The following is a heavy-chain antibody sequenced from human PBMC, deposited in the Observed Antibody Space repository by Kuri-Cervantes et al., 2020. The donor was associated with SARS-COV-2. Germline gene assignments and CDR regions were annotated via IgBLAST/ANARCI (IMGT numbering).Heavy chain of an antibody. Sequence: ASVKVSCKASGYTFTSYGISWVRQAPGQGLEWMGWVSAYNGNTNYAQKLQGRVTMTTDTSTSTAYMELRSLRSDDTAVYYCARDRQLEQGGAFDIWGQGTMVTVSS. CDR2: VSAYNGNT. CDR3: ARDRQLEQGGAFDI. V-gene: IGHV1-18*01. J-gene: IGHJ3*02. CDR1: GYTFTSYG. D-gene: IGHD1-1*01.